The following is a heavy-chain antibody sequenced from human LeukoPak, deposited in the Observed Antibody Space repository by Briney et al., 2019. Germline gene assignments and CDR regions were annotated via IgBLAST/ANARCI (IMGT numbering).Heavy chain of an antibody. CDR1: GGSISSSSYY. CDR3: AREDRYSYGFL. Sequence: SETLSLTCTVSGGSISSSSYYWSWIRQPPGKGLEWIGYIYYSGSTNYNPSLKSRVTISVDTSKNQFSLKLSSVTAADTAVYYCAREDRYSYGFLWGQGTLVTVSS. J-gene: IGHJ4*02. CDR2: IYYSGST. V-gene: IGHV4-61*01. D-gene: IGHD5-18*01.